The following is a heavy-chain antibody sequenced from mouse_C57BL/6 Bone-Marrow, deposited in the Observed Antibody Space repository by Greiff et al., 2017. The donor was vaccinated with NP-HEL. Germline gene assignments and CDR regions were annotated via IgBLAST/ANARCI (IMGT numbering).Heavy chain of an antibody. V-gene: IGHV7-1*01. J-gene: IGHJ4*01. D-gene: IGHD2-5*01. CDR3: ARDGYYSNHEGYAMDY. CDR2: SRNKANDYTT. CDR1: GFTFSDFY. Sequence: EVKLMESGGGLVQSGRSLRLSCATSGFTFSDFYMEWVRQAPGKGLEWIAASRNKANDYTTEYSASVKGRFIVSRDTSQSILYLQMNALRAEDTAIYYCARDGYYSNHEGYAMDYWGQGTSVTVSS.